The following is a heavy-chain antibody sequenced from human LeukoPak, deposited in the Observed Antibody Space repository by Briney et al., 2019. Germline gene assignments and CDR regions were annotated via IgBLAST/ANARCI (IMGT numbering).Heavy chain of an antibody. J-gene: IGHJ4*02. Sequence: SETLSLTCTVSGGSISSGSYYWSWIRQPAGKGLEWIGRIYTSGSTNYNPSLKSRVTISVGTSKNQFSLKLSSVTAADTAVYYCARDAQGYYFDYWGQGTLVTVSS. V-gene: IGHV4-61*02. CDR1: GGSISSGSYY. CDR3: ARDAQGYYFDY. CDR2: IYTSGST.